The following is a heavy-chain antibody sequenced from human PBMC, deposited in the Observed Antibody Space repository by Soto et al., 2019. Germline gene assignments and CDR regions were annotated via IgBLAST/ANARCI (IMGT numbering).Heavy chain of an antibody. D-gene: IGHD2-15*01. Sequence: GASVKVSCKASGYTFTSYYMHWVRQAPGQGLEWMGIINPSGGSTSYAQKFQGRVTMTRDTSTSTAYMELSSLRSEDTAVYYCARRVLGYCSGGSCYGAWWFDPWGQGTLVTVSS. V-gene: IGHV1-46*01. CDR1: GYTFTSYY. CDR3: ARRVLGYCSGGSCYGAWWFDP. CDR2: INPSGGST. J-gene: IGHJ5*02.